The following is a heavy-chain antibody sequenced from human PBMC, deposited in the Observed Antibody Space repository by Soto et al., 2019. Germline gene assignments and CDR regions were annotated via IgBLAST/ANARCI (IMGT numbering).Heavy chain of an antibody. V-gene: IGHV3-21*01. J-gene: IGHJ4*02. D-gene: IGHD2-15*01. CDR3: AGDEPYCSGGSCYGY. CDR2: ISSSSSYI. CDR1: GFTFSSYS. Sequence: EVQLVESGGGLVKPGGSLRLSCAASGFTFSSYSMNWVRQAPGKGLEWVSSISSSSSYIYYADSVKGRFTISRDNAKNSLYLQMNSLRAEDTAVYYCAGDEPYCSGGSCYGYWGQGTLVTVSS.